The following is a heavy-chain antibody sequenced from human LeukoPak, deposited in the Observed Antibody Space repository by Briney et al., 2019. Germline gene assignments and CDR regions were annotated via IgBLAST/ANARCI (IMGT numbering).Heavy chain of an antibody. V-gene: IGHV4-34*01. D-gene: IGHD3-9*01. Sequence: SETLSLTCAVYGGSFSGYYWSWIRQPPGKGLEWIGEINHSGSTNYNPSLKSRVTISVDTSTNQFSLKLSSVTAAYTAVYYCARHGLRYSLYYYYYMDVWGKGTTVTISS. CDR2: INHSGST. CDR1: GGSFSGYY. CDR3: ARHGLRYSLYYYYYMDV. J-gene: IGHJ6*03.